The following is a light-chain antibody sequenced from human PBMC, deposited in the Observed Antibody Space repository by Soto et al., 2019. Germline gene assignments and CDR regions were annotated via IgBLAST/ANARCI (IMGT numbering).Light chain of an antibody. CDR3: SSYTSSSLYV. V-gene: IGLV2-14*01. CDR2: EVS. Sequence: QSALTQPASVSGSPGQSITISCTGTSSDVGGYNYVSWYQQHPGKAPNLMIYEVSNRPSGVSNRFSGSKSGNTASLTISGLQAEDEAEYYCSSYTSSSLYVFGTGTKVTVL. CDR1: SSDVGGYNY. J-gene: IGLJ1*01.